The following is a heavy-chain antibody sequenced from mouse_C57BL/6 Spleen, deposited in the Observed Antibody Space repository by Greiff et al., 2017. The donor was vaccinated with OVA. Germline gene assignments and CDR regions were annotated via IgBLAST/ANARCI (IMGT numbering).Heavy chain of an antibody. D-gene: IGHD1-1*01. V-gene: IGHV1-54*01. Sequence: VQLVESGAELVRPGTSVKVSCKASGYAFTNYLIEWVKQRPGQGLEWIGVINPGSGGTNYNEKFKGKATLTADKSSSTAYMQLSSLTSEDSAVYFCARSDTTVVFDYWGQGTTLTVSS. CDR2: INPGSGGT. CDR1: GYAFTNYL. CDR3: ARSDTTVVFDY. J-gene: IGHJ2*01.